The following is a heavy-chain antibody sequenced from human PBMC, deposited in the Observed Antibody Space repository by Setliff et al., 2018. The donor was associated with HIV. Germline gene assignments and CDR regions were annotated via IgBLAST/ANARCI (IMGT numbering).Heavy chain of an antibody. D-gene: IGHD6-19*01. CDR3: ARGYSSGWYFDY. CDR1: GYTFTSYY. J-gene: IGHJ4*02. V-gene: IGHV1-46*01. Sequence: ASVKVSCKASGYTFTSYYMHWVRQAPGQGLEWMGIINPSGGSTSYAQKFQGRVTMTRDKSTSTAYMELSSLRSEDTAVYYCARGYSSGWYFDYWGQGTLVTVSS. CDR2: INPSGGST.